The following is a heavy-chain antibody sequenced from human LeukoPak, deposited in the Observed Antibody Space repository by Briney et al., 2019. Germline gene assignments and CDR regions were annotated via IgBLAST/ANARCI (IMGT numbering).Heavy chain of an antibody. CDR1: GFVFSNYA. CDR3: ARGRNAPFDY. CDR2: ISNNGGST. J-gene: IGHJ4*02. D-gene: IGHD2-8*01. V-gene: IGHV3-64*01. Sequence: GGSLRLSCAASGFVFSNYAMHWVRQAPGKGLEYVSGISNNGGSTYYANSVKGRFTISRDNSNNTLYLQMGSLRAEDMVVYYCARGRNAPFDYWGQGTLVTVSS.